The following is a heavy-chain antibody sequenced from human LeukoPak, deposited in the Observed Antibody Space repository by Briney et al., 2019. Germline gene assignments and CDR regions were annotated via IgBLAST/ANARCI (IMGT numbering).Heavy chain of an antibody. CDR1: GYIFTGYY. D-gene: IGHD6-13*01. CDR2: MNPNSGNT. CDR3: ARVGYSSSWYYYYYYYMDV. Sequence: GASVKVSCKASGYIFTGYYMHWVRQATGQGLEWMGWMNPNSGNTGYAQKFQGRVTITRNTSISTAYMELSSLRSEDTAVYYCARVGYSSSWYYYYYYYMDVWGKGTTVTVSS. V-gene: IGHV1-8*03. J-gene: IGHJ6*03.